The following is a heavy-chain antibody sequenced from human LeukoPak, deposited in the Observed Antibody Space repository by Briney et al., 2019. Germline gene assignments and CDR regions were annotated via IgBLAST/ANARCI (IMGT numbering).Heavy chain of an antibody. CDR3: ARDLVGYYYDSSGYLDP. CDR2: INAKNGGA. J-gene: IGHJ5*02. V-gene: IGHV1-2*02. D-gene: IGHD3-22*01. CDR1: GYTFTDYY. Sequence: GASVKVSCKASGYTFTDYYIDWVRQAPGQGLEWMGWINAKNGGAKYSQKFQGRITMTRDTSISTAYMELRSLRSDDTAVYYCARDLVGYYYDSSGYLDPWGQGTLVTVSS.